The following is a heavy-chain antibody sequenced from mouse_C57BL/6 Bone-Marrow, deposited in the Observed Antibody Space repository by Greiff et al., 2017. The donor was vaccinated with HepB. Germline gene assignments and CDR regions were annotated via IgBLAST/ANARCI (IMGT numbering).Heavy chain of an antibody. J-gene: IGHJ3*01. CDR1: GFTFSDYY. Sequence: EVKLMESGGGLVQPGGSLKLSCAASGFTFSDYYMYWVRQTPEKRLEWVAYISNGGGSTYYPDTVKGRFTISRDNAKNTLYLQMSRLKSEDTAMYYCARAYDGYPFAYWGQGTLVTVSA. D-gene: IGHD2-3*01. CDR3: ARAYDGYPFAY. V-gene: IGHV5-12*01. CDR2: ISNGGGST.